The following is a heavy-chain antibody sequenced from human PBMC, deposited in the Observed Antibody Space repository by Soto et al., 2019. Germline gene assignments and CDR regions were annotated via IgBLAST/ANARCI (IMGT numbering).Heavy chain of an antibody. V-gene: IGHV3-53*01. J-gene: IGHJ3*01. CDR3: ARALVEVPAPPRLDAFDL. D-gene: IGHD2-2*01. CDR2: LYRGGVA. Sequence: EVQLVESGGGVIQPGGSLRLSCAASGFIVRDNFMIWVRQAPGKGLEWVSALYRGGVAYYADAVKGRFIVSRDNPENTLYLQMTSLGADDSAIYYCARALVEVPAPPRLDAFDLWGQGTVVTVS. CDR1: GFIVRDNF.